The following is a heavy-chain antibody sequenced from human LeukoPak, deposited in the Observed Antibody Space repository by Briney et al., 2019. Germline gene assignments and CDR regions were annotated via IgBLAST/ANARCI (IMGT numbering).Heavy chain of an antibody. V-gene: IGHV3-33*01. D-gene: IGHD5-18*01. Sequence: GRSLRLSCAAAGFTFSSYGMLWVRQAPGKGLEWVAVIWYDGSNKYYADSVKGRFTISRDNSKNTLYLQMNSLRAEDTAVYYCARDALGYSYGDYWGQGTLVTVSS. CDR3: ARDALGYSYGDY. CDR2: IWYDGSNK. J-gene: IGHJ4*02. CDR1: GFTFSSYG.